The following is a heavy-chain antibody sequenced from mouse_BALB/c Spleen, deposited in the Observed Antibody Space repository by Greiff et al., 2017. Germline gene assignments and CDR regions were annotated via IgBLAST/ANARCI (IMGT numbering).Heavy chain of an antibody. CDR1: GFAFSSYD. CDR3: ARHLTYYFDY. J-gene: IGHJ2*01. Sequence: DVHLVESGGGLVKPGGSLKLSCAASGFAFSSYDMSWVRQTPEKRLEWVAYISSGGGSTYYPDTVKGRFTISRDNAKNTLYLQMSSLKSEDTAMYYCARHLTYYFDYWGQGTTLTVSS. CDR2: ISSGGGST. D-gene: IGHD5-1*01. V-gene: IGHV5-12-1*01.